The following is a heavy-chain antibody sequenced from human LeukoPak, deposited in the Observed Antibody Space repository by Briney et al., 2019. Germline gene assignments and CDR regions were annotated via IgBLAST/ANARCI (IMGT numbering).Heavy chain of an antibody. Sequence: SETLSLTCAVYGGSFSGCYWSWIRQPPGKGLEWIGEINHSGSTNYNPSLKSRVTISVDTSKNQFSLKLSSVTAADTAVYYCATESPGYSYGRDCSGGSCYRTYFDYWGQGTLVTVSS. CDR2: INHSGST. D-gene: IGHD2-15*01. J-gene: IGHJ4*02. CDR3: ATESPGYSYGRDCSGGSCYRTYFDY. V-gene: IGHV4-34*01. CDR1: GGSFSGCY.